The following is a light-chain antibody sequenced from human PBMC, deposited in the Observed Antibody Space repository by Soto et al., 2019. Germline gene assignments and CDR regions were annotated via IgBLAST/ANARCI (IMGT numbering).Light chain of an antibody. Sequence: EIVLTQSPATLSLSPGERATLSCRASQSVSSYLAWYQQKPGQAPRLLIYDAYNRATGIPPRFSGSGSGTDFTLTISSLEPEDSAVYYCQQRHRWPITFGQGTRLEIK. CDR2: DAY. J-gene: IGKJ5*01. V-gene: IGKV3-11*01. CDR1: QSVSSY. CDR3: QQRHRWPIT.